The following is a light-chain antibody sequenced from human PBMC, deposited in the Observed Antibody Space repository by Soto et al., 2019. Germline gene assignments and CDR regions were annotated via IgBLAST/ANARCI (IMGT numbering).Light chain of an antibody. V-gene: IGKV1-12*01. Sequence: DIQMTQSPSSVSASVGDRVTITCRASQDIRSWLGWYQQKPGKAPKVLIYAASSLQSGVPSRFSGSGSGTDFTLTISSLQPEDFATYYCQQADSFPLTIGGGTRVEIK. CDR3: QQADSFPLT. CDR2: AAS. CDR1: QDIRSW. J-gene: IGKJ4*01.